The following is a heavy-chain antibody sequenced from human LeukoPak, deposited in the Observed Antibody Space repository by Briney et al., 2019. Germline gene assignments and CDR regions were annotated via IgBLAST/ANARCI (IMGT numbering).Heavy chain of an antibody. D-gene: IGHD4-17*01. CDR1: GYTFTGYY. Sequence: ASVTVSCKASGYTFTGYYMHWVRQAPGQGLEWMGWINPNSGGTNYAQTFQGRVTMTRDTSISTAYMELSRLRSDDTAVYYCARDNARDYPFYWGQGTLVTVSS. CDR2: INPNSGGT. J-gene: IGHJ4*02. CDR3: ARDNARDYPFY. V-gene: IGHV1-2*02.